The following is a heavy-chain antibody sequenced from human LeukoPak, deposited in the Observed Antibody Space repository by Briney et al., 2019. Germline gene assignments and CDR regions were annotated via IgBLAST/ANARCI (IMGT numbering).Heavy chain of an antibody. V-gene: IGHV3-9*01. CDR3: AKDYGDYDYFDH. Sequence: GRSLRLSCAASGFTFDDYAMHWVRQAPGKGLEWVSGISWNSGSIGYADSVKGRFTISRDNAKNSLYLQMNSLRAEDTALYYCAKDYGDYDYFDHWGQGTLVTVSS. D-gene: IGHD4-17*01. CDR1: GFTFDDYA. CDR2: ISWNSGSI. J-gene: IGHJ4*02.